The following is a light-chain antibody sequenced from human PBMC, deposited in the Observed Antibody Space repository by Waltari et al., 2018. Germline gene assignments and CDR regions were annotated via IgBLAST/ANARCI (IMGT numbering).Light chain of an antibody. CDR3: QQYNRWPPGT. CDR1: QTIGLS. Sequence: TVITQSPATLSVSPGDRATISCRTSQTIGLSLAWYQQRPGQAPRLLISHTSTRATGVPARFSGSGSESEFTLTISTLQSEDVAVYYCQQYNRWPPGTFGQGTRVEI. CDR2: HTS. V-gene: IGKV3-15*01. J-gene: IGKJ1*01.